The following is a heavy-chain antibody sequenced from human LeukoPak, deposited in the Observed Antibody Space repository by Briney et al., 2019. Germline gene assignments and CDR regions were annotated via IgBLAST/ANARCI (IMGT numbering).Heavy chain of an antibody. V-gene: IGHV3-23*01. CDR1: GFTFSSYA. CDR2: ISGSGGST. J-gene: IGHJ4*02. D-gene: IGHD3-9*01. CDR3: AKDIDIFEDGIYYLDY. Sequence: GGSLRLSCAASGFTFSSYAMSWVRQAPGKGLEWVSAISGSGGSTYYADSVKGRFTISRDNSKNTLYLQMNSLRAEDTAVYYCAKDIDIFEDGIYYLDYWGQGTLVTVSS.